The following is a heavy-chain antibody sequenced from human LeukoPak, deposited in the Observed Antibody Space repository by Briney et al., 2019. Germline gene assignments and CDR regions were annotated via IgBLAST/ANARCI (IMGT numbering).Heavy chain of an antibody. V-gene: IGHV4-39*01. CDR1: GGSISSSSYY. J-gene: IGHJ4*02. Sequence: SETLSLTCTVSGGSISSSSYYWGWIRQPPGKGLESIGTLYYSGSTYFNPSLKSRVTMSLETSKNQFSLNLSSVTAADTAVYYCVKMLATRAFDYWGQGTLVTVSS. CDR3: VKMLATRAFDY. CDR2: LYYSGST. D-gene: IGHD5-12*01.